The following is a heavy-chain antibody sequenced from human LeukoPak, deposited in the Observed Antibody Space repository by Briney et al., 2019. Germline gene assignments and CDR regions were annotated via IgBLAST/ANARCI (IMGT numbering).Heavy chain of an antibody. CDR2: IYYSGST. CDR1: GGSISSYY. CDR3: AREVSSTWFEWFDP. V-gene: IGHV4-59*01. Sequence: SETLSLTCTVSGGSISSYYWSWIRQPPGEGLEWNGYIYYSGSTNYNPSLKSRVIISMDTSKNQFSLKLSSVTAADTAVYYCAREVSSTWFEWFDPCGQGTLVTVSS. J-gene: IGHJ5*02. D-gene: IGHD6-13*01.